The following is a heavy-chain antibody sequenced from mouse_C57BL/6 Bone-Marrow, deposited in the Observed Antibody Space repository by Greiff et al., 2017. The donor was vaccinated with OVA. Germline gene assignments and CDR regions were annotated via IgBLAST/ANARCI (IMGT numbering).Heavy chain of an antibody. J-gene: IGHJ3*01. V-gene: IGHV1-85*01. CDR2: IYPRDGST. D-gene: IGHD1-1*01. CDR3: ARTGLPGSSFWFAY. CDR1: GYTFTSYD. Sequence: LVESGPELVKPGASVKLSCKASGYTFTSYDINWVKQRPGQGLEWIGWIYPRDGSTKYNEKFKGKATLTVDTSSSTAYMELHSLTSEDSAVYFCARTGLPGSSFWFAYWGQGTLVTVSA.